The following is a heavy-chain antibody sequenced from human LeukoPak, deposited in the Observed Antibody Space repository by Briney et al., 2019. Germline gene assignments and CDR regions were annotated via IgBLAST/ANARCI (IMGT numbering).Heavy chain of an antibody. V-gene: IGHV3-23*01. CDR1: GFTFSSYA. Sequence: PGGSLRLSCAASGFTFSSYAMSWVRQAPGKGLEWVSAISGSGGSTYYADSVKGRFTISRDNSKNTLYLQMNSLRAEDTAVYYCATTPGRDCSSTSCQGIYYPMDVWGKGTTVTVSS. CDR3: ATTPGRDCSSTSCQGIYYPMDV. D-gene: IGHD2-2*01. CDR2: ISGSGGST. J-gene: IGHJ6*03.